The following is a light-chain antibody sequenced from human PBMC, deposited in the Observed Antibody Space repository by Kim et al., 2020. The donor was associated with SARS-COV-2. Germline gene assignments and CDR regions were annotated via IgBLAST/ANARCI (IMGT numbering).Light chain of an antibody. CDR2: ASS. V-gene: IGKV3-15*01. CDR1: QSVYSN. J-gene: IGKJ1*01. CDR3: QQCNTWPRT. Sequence: VSPGERATLSCRASQSVYSNLAWYKQKPGQAPRLLIYASSTRAAGVPARFSGSGSGTEFTLTISGLQSEDFAVYYCQQCNTWPRTFGQGTKVDIK.